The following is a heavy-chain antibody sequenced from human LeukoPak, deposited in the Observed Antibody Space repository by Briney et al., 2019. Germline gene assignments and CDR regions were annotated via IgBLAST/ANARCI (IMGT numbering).Heavy chain of an antibody. V-gene: IGHV1-69*06. CDR1: GGTFSSYA. Sequence: GASVRVSCKASGGTFSSYAISWVRQAPGQGLEWMGGIIPICGTANYAQKFQGRVTITGDKSTSTAYMELSTLRSEDTAVYYCARGPNQVNLLAYCSGGSCYHYYGMDVWGQGTTVTVSS. D-gene: IGHD2-15*01. CDR3: ARGPNQVNLLAYCSGGSCYHYYGMDV. CDR2: IIPICGTA. J-gene: IGHJ6*02.